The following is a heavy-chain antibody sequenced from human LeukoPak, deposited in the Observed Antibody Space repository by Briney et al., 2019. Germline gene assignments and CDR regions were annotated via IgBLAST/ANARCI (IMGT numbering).Heavy chain of an antibody. CDR3: ARWGDTVDHVMYAFDM. CDR1: GVSITNYY. J-gene: IGHJ3*02. D-gene: IGHD2-21*01. CDR2: SYYSGAT. V-gene: IGHV4-59*01. Sequence: SETLSLTCTVSGVSITNYYWNWMRQSPEKGLEWIGYSYYSGATNYNPSLKSRVTISVDTSKNQFSLNLNSVRAADTAVYYGARWGDTVDHVMYAFDMWGQGTMVTVSS.